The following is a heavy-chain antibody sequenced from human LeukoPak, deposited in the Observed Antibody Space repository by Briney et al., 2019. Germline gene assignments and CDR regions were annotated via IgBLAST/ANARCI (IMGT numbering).Heavy chain of an antibody. V-gene: IGHV3-11*04. CDR3: ARLKYTSSWHYFFDD. CDR1: GFTFSDGY. Sequence: GGSLRLSCAASGFTFSDGYMSWIRQALGKGLEWVSYISSSGSSIYYGDSVKGRFTISRDNAKNSLYLQMNSLRADDTAMYYCARLKYTSSWHYFFDDWGQGTLVTVSS. CDR2: ISSSGSSI. D-gene: IGHD6-13*01. J-gene: IGHJ4*02.